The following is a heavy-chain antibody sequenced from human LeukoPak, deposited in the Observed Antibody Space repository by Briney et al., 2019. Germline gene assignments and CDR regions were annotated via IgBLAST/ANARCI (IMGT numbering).Heavy chain of an antibody. CDR2: ISSSSSYI. CDR1: GFTFSDYY. CDR3: ARESPEGYCSGGSCLDAFDI. J-gene: IGHJ3*02. D-gene: IGHD2-15*01. Sequence: GGSLRLSCAASGFTFSDYYMSWIRQAPGKGLEWVSYISSSSSYIYYADSEKGRFTISRDNAKNSLYLQMNSLRAEDTAVYYCARESPEGYCSGGSCLDAFDIWGQGTMVTVSS. V-gene: IGHV3-11*06.